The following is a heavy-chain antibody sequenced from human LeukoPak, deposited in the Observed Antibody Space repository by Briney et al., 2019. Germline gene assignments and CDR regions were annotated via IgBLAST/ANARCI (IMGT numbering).Heavy chain of an antibody. J-gene: IGHJ6*02. CDR3: ARDPSWCSSTSCHSYYYYYGMDV. Sequence: GASVKVSCKASGYTFTCYYMHWVRQAPGQGLEWMGRINPNSGGTNYAQKFQGRVTMTRDTSISTAYMELSRLRSDDTAVYYCARDPSWCSSTSCHSYYYYYGMDVWGQGTTVTVSS. D-gene: IGHD2-2*01. V-gene: IGHV1-2*06. CDR1: GYTFTCYY. CDR2: INPNSGGT.